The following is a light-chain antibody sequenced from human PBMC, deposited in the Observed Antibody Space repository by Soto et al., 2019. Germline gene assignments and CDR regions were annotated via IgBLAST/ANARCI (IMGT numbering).Light chain of an antibody. CDR2: DVS. CDR1: SSDVGGYNF. V-gene: IGLV2-14*03. Sequence: QSVLTQPASVSGSPGQSITISCTGTSSDVGGYNFVSWYQQHPGKAPKVIIYDVSSRPSGVSYRFSGSKSGNTASLTISGLQPEDEAGYYCCSPTISRTLRYVFGTGTKVTVL. CDR3: CSPTISRTLRYV. J-gene: IGLJ1*01.